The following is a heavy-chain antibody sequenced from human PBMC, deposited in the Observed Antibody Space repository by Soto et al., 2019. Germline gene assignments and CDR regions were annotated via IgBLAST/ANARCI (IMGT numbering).Heavy chain of an antibody. CDR1: GGSISSSPYY. CDR3: AHIRDYNNYGWFDP. Sequence: QLQMQESGPGLVKPSETLSLTCIVSGGSISSSPYYWAWIRQPPGKALEWIGSVYYSGTSYQNPSLKSRATLSVDRSKNQFSLQLSAVTAADTAVYYCAHIRDYNNYGWFDPWGPGSLVTVSS. V-gene: IGHV4-39*01. J-gene: IGHJ5*02. D-gene: IGHD4-4*01. CDR2: VYYSGTS.